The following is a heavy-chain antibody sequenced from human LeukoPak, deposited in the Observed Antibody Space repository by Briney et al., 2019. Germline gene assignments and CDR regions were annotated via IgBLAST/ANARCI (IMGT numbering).Heavy chain of an antibody. CDR1: GGSISSSSYY. Sequence: SDTLSLTCTVSGGSISSSSYYWGWIRQSPGKGLEWIGSFYYSGTTYYNPSLESRVTISDDMSRNRFSLMLTSLTAADTAIYYCARHISDYFYYYLDVWGTGTTVIVSS. CDR2: FYYSGTT. V-gene: IGHV4-39*01. CDR3: ARHISDYFYYYLDV. J-gene: IGHJ6*03.